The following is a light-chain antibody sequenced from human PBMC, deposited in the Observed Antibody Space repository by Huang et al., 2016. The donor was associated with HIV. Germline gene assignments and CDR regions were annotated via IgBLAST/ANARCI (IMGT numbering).Light chain of an antibody. CDR3: QQSYTGPRYT. J-gene: IGKJ2*01. Sequence: DIQTTQSPSSLSASVGDTVTITCRAGQSISRYLNWYQQKPGKAPTLLIYAASTLQSGVPGRFTGSGSGTDFTLTITNPQPDDSATYYCQQSYTGPRYTFGQGTKLEI. V-gene: IGKV1-39*01. CDR2: AAS. CDR1: QSISRY.